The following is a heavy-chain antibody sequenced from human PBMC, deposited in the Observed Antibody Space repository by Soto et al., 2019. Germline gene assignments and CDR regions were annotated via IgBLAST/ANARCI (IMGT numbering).Heavy chain of an antibody. J-gene: IGHJ4*02. CDR1: GFTFNNAW. V-gene: IGHV3-15*01. D-gene: IGHD3-9*01. Sequence: EVQLVESGGDLIKPGGSLRLSCAASGFTFNNAWMSWVRQAPGKGLEWVGRIKSKTDGATVEYAAPVKGRFTISRDDSKNTLYLQLNSLKTEDTAVYYCATYHIAASGTFDHWGQGTLVTVSS. CDR2: IKSKTDGATV. CDR3: ATYHIAASGTFDH.